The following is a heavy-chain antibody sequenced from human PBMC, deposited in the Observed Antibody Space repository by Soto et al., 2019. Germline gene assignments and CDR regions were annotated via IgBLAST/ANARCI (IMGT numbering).Heavy chain of an antibody. CDR1: GITLSNYW. D-gene: IGHD3-3*01. CDR2: IKTGGSEK. CDR3: AKGHPGYVFFAL. J-gene: IGHJ4*02. Sequence: PGGSLRLSCAASGITLSNYWMSWVRQAPGEGLEWVAHIKTGGSEKYYVDSVKGRFTISRDNGKNALYLQMNSVRAEDTAVYYCAKGHPGYVFFALWGQGTLVTVSS. V-gene: IGHV3-7*03.